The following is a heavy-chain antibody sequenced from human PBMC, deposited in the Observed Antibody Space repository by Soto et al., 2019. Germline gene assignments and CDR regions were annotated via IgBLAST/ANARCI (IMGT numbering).Heavy chain of an antibody. J-gene: IGHJ4*02. D-gene: IGHD2-15*01. CDR2: IYYSGST. Sequence: SETLSLTCTVSGGSIDSGGHYWGWIRPPPGKGLEWIGYIYYSGSTYYTPSLRSRVTIAGATSQNQFSLKLSSVTAADTAVYYCAGDGCSGHSCHYYFNHWGQGTLVTVSS. V-gene: IGHV4-31*03. CDR3: AGDGCSGHSCHYYFNH. CDR1: GGSIDSGGHY.